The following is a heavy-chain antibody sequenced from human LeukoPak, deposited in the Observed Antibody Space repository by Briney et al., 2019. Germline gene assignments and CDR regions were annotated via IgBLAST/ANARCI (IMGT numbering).Heavy chain of an antibody. CDR3: ARGDSSGYFTPDAFDI. J-gene: IGHJ3*02. Sequence: SETLSLTCTVSGGSISSGSYYWSWIRQPAGKGLEWIGRIYTSGSTNYNPSLKSRVTISVDTSNNQFSLKLSSVTAADTAVYYCARGDSSGYFTPDAFDIWGQGTMVTVSS. CDR1: GGSISSGSYY. CDR2: IYTSGST. V-gene: IGHV4-61*02. D-gene: IGHD3-22*01.